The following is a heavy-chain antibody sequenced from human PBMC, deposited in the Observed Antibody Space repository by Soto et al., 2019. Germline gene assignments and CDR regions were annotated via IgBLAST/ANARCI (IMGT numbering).Heavy chain of an antibody. Sequence: PSQTLSLTCAISGDSVSSNSAAWNWIRQSPSRGLEWLGRTYYRSKWYNDYAVSVKSRITINPDTSKNQFSLQLNSVTPEDTAVYYCARDKYSSGWHDYYYYYGMDVWGQGTTVTVS. J-gene: IGHJ6*02. D-gene: IGHD6-19*01. CDR3: ARDKYSSGWHDYYYYYGMDV. CDR2: TYYRSKWYN. V-gene: IGHV6-1*01. CDR1: GDSVSSNSAA.